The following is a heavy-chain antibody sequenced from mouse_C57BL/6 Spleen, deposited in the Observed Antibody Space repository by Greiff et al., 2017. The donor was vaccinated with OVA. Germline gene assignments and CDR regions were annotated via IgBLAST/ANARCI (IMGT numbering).Heavy chain of an antibody. CDR1: GYSITSGYY. CDR3: ARRDYERGFAY. CDR2: ISYDGSN. J-gene: IGHJ3*01. D-gene: IGHD2-4*01. V-gene: IGHV3-6*01. Sequence: EVQLVESGPGLVKPSQSLSLTCSVTGYSITSGYYWNWIRQFPGNKLEWMGYISYDGSNNYNPSLKNRISITRDTSKNQFFLKLNSVTTEDTATYYCARRDYERGFAYWGQGTLVTVSA.